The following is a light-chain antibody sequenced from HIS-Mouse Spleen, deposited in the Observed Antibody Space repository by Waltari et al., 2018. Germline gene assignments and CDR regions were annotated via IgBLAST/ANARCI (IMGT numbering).Light chain of an antibody. CDR1: HIGRKS. CDR3: QVWDSSSDHVV. CDR2: DDS. Sequence: SYVLTQPPSVSVAPGKTARITCGGNHIGRKSVHWYQQKPGQAPGLVVYDDSHRPSGIPERFSGSNSGNTATLTISRVEAGDEADYYCQVWDSSSDHVVFGGGTKLTVL. J-gene: IGLJ2*01. V-gene: IGLV3-21*03.